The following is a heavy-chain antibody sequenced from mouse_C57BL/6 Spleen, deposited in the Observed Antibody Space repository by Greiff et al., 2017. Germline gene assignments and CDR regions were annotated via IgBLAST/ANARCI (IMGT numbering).Heavy chain of an antibody. CDR1: GFTFSSYT. V-gene: IGHV5-9*01. Sequence: EVMLVESGGGLVKPGGSLKLSCAASGFTFSSYTMSWVRQTPEKRLEWVATISGGGGNTYYPDSVKGRFTISRENAKNTLYLQMSSLRSEDTALYYGARQAGDYFDYWGQGTTLTVSS. CDR3: ARQAGDYFDY. J-gene: IGHJ2*01. CDR2: ISGGGGNT.